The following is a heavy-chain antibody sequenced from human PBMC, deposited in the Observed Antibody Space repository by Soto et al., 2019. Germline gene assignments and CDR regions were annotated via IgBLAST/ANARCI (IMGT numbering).Heavy chain of an antibody. CDR2: ISSSSSYI. Sequence: PGGSLRLSCAASGFTFSSYSMNWVRQAPGKGLEWVSSISSSSSYIYYADSVKGRFTISRDNAKNSLYLQMNSLRAEDTAVYYCARVFSITIFGVVTVMDVWGQGTTVTVSS. CDR3: ARVFSITIFGVVTVMDV. CDR1: GFTFSSYS. J-gene: IGHJ6*02. V-gene: IGHV3-21*01. D-gene: IGHD3-3*01.